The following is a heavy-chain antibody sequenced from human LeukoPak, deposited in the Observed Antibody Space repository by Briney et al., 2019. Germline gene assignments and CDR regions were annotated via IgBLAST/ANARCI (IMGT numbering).Heavy chain of an antibody. CDR3: AGVSLEYYFDY. V-gene: IGHV3-30-3*01. Sequence: PGGSLRLSCAASGFTFSSYAMHWVRQAPGKGLEWVAVISYDGSNKYYADSVKGRFTISRDNSKNTLYLQMNSLRAEDTAVYYCAGVSLEYYFDYWGQGTLVTVSS. D-gene: IGHD1-20*01. J-gene: IGHJ4*02. CDR1: GFTFSSYA. CDR2: ISYDGSNK.